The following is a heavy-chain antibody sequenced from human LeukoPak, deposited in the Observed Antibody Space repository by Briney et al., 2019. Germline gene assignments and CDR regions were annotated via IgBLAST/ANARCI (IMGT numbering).Heavy chain of an antibody. Sequence: GASVKVSCKASGYTFTSYGISWVRQAPGQGLEWMGWVSAYNGNTNYAQKLQGRVTMTTDTSTSTAYMELRSLRSDDTAVYYCARVSSPAVLAYYFDSWGQETLVTVSS. CDR3: ARVSSPAVLAYYFDS. CDR1: GYTFTSYG. CDR2: VSAYNGNT. J-gene: IGHJ4*02. D-gene: IGHD2/OR15-2a*01. V-gene: IGHV1-18*01.